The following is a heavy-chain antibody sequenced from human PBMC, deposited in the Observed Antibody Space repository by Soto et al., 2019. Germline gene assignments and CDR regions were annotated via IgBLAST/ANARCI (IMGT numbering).Heavy chain of an antibody. J-gene: IGHJ4*02. V-gene: IGHV3-21*01. CDR3: AREDSIIIPAVSDF. Sequence: PGGSLRLSCAVSGFYFNNYGINWVRQAPGKGLEWVSSVSKSDYTYYSDSVKGRFTISRDNAKNSVSPQMNSLRPEDTAVYYCAREDSIIIPAVSDFWGQGTLVTVSS. CDR1: GFYFNNYG. CDR2: VSKSDYT. D-gene: IGHD2-2*01.